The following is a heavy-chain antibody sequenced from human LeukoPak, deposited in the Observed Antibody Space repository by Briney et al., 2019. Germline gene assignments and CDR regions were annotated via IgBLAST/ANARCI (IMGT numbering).Heavy chain of an antibody. D-gene: IGHD2-15*01. CDR2: ISSSSSYT. J-gene: IGHJ4*02. CDR1: GFTFSDYY. Sequence: PGGSLGLSCAASGFTFSDYYMSWIRQAPGKGLEWVSYISSSSSYTNYADSVKGRFTISRDNAKNSLYLQMNSLRAEDTAVYYCARDCGGSCFTPDFDYWGQGTLVTVSS. V-gene: IGHV3-11*06. CDR3: ARDCGGSCFTPDFDY.